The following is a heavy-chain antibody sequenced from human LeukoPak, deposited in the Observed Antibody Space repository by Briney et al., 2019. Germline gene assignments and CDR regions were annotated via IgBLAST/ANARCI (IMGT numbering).Heavy chain of an antibody. CDR2: INHSGST. V-gene: IGHV4-34*01. D-gene: IGHD1-1*01. J-gene: IGHJ4*02. CDR1: GGSFSGYY. Sequence: KTSETLSLTCAVYGGSFSGYYWSWIRQPPGKGLEWIGEINHSGSTNYNPSLKSRVTISVDTSKNQFSLKLSSVTAADTAVYYCARAQLDYWGQGTLVTVSS. CDR3: ARAQLDY.